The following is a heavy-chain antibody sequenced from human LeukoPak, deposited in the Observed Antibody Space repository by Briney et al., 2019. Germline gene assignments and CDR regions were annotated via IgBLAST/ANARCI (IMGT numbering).Heavy chain of an antibody. CDR3: ARGSRGYGDYVYWFDP. Sequence: SETLSLTCTVSGGSISSYSWSWIRQPPGKGLEWIGYIYYSGSTNYNPSLKSRVTISVETSKNQFSLKLSSVTAADTAVYYCARGSRGYGDYVYWFDPWGQGTLVTVSS. V-gene: IGHV4-59*01. J-gene: IGHJ5*02. CDR1: GGSISSYS. CDR2: IYYSGST. D-gene: IGHD4-17*01.